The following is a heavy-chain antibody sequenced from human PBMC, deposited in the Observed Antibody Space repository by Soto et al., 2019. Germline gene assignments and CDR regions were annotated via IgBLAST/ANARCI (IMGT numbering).Heavy chain of an antibody. V-gene: IGHV3-48*02. J-gene: IGHJ4*02. CDR2: ITTSSSTI. D-gene: IGHD2-21*02. Sequence: LRLSCAASGFTFSSNSMNWVRQAPGKGLEWISYITTSSSTIYYADSVKGRFTISRDNAKNSVYLQMNSLRDEDTAVYYCARGRVGTAYFDYWGQGALVTVSS. CDR1: GFTFSSNS. CDR3: ARGRVGTAYFDY.